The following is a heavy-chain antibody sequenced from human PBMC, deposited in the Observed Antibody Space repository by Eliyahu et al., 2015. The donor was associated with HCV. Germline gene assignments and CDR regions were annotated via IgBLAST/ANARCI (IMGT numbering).Heavy chain of an antibody. CDR1: GGXFSSYT. D-gene: IGHD6-19*01. V-gene: IGHV1-69*01. CDR3: AIEGGSSGPRWFDP. Sequence: QVQLVQSGAEVKKPGSSVKVSCKASGGXFSSYTISWVRQAPGQGLEWMGGINPIFNTANFAQKFQGRGTITADESTTTAYMELSSLTSEDTAVYYCAIEGGSSGPRWFDPWGQGTLVTVSS. CDR2: INPIFNTA. J-gene: IGHJ5*02.